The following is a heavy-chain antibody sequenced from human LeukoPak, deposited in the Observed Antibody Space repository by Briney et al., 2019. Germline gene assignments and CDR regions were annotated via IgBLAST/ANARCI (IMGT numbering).Heavy chain of an antibody. CDR1: GFTFSNYW. Sequence: GGSLRLSCAASGFTFSNYWMHWVRQAPGKGLVWVSRINSDGSTTNYADSVKGRFTISRDNSKNTLYLQMNSLRAEDTAVYYCAKGGYGSWPFEYFQHWGQGTLVTVSS. CDR2: INSDGSTT. J-gene: IGHJ1*01. D-gene: IGHD5-12*01. V-gene: IGHV3-74*01. CDR3: AKGGYGSWPFEYFQH.